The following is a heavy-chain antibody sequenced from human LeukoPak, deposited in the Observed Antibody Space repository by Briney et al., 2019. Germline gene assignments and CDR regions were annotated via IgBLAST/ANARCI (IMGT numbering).Heavy chain of an antibody. CDR3: ARDRQWLVRLPCDY. D-gene: IGHD6-19*01. Sequence: GGSLRLSCAASGFTFSSFEMNWFRQAPGKGLEWVSYIGTSGRTIYYADSVKGRFTISRDNAENSLYLQMNSLRAEDTAVYYCARDRQWLVRLPCDYWGQGILVTVSS. CDR1: GFTFSSFE. V-gene: IGHV3-48*03. J-gene: IGHJ4*02. CDR2: IGTSGRTI.